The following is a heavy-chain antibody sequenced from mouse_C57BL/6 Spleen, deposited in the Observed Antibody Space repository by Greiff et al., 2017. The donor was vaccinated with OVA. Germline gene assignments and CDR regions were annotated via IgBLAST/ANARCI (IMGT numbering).Heavy chain of an antibody. CDR3: SHLWLDGYFDV. V-gene: IGHV14-2*01. Sequence: EVKLQQSGAELVKPGASVKLSCTASGFNIKDYYMHWVKQRTEQGLEWIGRIDPEDGETKYAPKFQGTATITADTSSNTAYLQLSVLTSEDTAVYYCSHLWLDGYFDVWGTGTTVTVSS. D-gene: IGHD1-1*02. J-gene: IGHJ1*03. CDR2: IDPEDGET. CDR1: GFNIKDYY.